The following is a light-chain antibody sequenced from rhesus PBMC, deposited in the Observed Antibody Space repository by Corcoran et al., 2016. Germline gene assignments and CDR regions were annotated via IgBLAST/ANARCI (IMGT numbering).Light chain of an antibody. CDR1: QGISSW. CDR3: LQYSSSPRT. V-gene: IGKV1-22*01. CDR2: KDS. J-gene: IGKJ1*01. Sequence: DIQMTQSPSSLSASVGDTVTITCQASQGISSWLAWYQQKPGKAPKYLYYKDSSLQSGVPSRFRGSGSGTDFTITISSLQPEDFATYYCLQYSSSPRTFGQGTKVEIK.